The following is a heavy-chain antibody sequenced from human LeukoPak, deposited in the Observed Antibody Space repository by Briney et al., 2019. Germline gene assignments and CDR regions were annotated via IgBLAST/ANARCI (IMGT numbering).Heavy chain of an antibody. J-gene: IGHJ4*02. CDR3: AKRYCSSTSCYMGYFDY. CDR2: IWYDGSNK. D-gene: IGHD2-2*02. Sequence: GGSLRLSCAASGFTFSSYGMHWVRQAPGKGLEWVAVIWYDGSNKYYADSVKGRFTISRDNSKNTLYLQMNSLRAEDTAVYYCAKRYCSSTSCYMGYFDYWGQGTLVTVSS. CDR1: GFTFSSYG. V-gene: IGHV3-33*06.